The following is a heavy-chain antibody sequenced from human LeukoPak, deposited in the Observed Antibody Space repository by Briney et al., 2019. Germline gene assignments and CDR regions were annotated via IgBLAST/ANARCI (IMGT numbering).Heavy chain of an antibody. CDR3: ASLPWLKDAFDI. CDR2: INPSGGST. Sequence: ASVKVSCKASGYTFTSYYMHWVRRAPGQGLEWMGIINPSGGSTSYAQKFQGRVTMTRDTSTSTVYMELSSLRSEDTAVYYCASLPWLKDAFDIWGQGTMVTVSS. V-gene: IGHV1-46*01. J-gene: IGHJ3*02. D-gene: IGHD5-24*01. CDR1: GYTFTSYY.